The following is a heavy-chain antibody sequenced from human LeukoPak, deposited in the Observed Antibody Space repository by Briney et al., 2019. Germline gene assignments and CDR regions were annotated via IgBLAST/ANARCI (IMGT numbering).Heavy chain of an antibody. Sequence: SETLSLTCAVSGGSISSSNWWSWVRQPPGKGLEWIGEIYHSGSTNYNPSLKSRVTISVDKSKNQFSLKLSSVTAADTAVYYCATADVAVAGTPDYWGQGTLVTVSS. CDR2: IYHSGST. CDR3: ATADVAVAGTPDY. D-gene: IGHD6-19*01. J-gene: IGHJ4*02. CDR1: GGSISSSNW. V-gene: IGHV4-4*02.